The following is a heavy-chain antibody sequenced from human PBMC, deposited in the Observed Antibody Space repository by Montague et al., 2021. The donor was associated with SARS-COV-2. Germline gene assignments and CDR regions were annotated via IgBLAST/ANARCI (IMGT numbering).Heavy chain of an antibody. J-gene: IGHJ4*02. CDR3: ARGRSGSYFRYYDY. D-gene: IGHD1-26*01. Sequence: CAISGDSVSSNTAGWNWIRQSPSRGLEWLGRTQYRSKWLNDYALFVKGRITTTPDTSKNQFSLHLNSVTPEDTAVYYCARGRSGSYFRYYDYWGQGTLVTVSS. V-gene: IGHV6-1*01. CDR1: GDSVSSNTAG. CDR2: TQYRSKWLN.